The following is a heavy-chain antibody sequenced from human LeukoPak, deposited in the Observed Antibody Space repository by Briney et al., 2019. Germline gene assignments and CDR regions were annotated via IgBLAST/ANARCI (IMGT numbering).Heavy chain of an antibody. D-gene: IGHD6-19*01. CDR3: ARERVGRAVAGFDP. Sequence: SETLSLTCAVYGGSFSGYYWSWIRQPPGKGLEWIGEINHSGSTNYNPSLKSRVTISVDTSKNQFSLKLSSVTAADTAVYYCARERVGRAVAGFDPWGQGTLVTVSS. CDR2: INHSGST. V-gene: IGHV4-34*01. CDR1: GGSFSGYY. J-gene: IGHJ5*02.